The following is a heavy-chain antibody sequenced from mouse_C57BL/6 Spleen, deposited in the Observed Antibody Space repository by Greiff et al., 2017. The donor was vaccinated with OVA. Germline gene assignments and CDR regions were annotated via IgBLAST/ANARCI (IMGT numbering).Heavy chain of an antibody. CDR1: GYTFTSYW. V-gene: IGHV1-64*01. Sequence: VQLQQPGAELVKPGASVKLSCKASGYTFTSYWMHWVKQRPGQGLEWIGMIHPNSGSTNYNEKFKSKATLTVDKSSSTAYMQLSSLTSEDSAVSYCARSDGLYAMDYWGQGTSVTVSS. CDR2: IHPNSGST. CDR3: ARSDGLYAMDY. J-gene: IGHJ4*01. D-gene: IGHD2-3*01.